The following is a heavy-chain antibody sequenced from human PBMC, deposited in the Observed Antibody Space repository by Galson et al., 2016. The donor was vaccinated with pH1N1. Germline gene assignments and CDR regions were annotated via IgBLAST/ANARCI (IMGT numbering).Heavy chain of an antibody. CDR2: ISGGGGST. CDR3: AKDCGLGGDHDH. D-gene: IGHD3-16*01. V-gene: IGHV3-23*01. Sequence: SLRLSCAASGFTFSSYAVSWVRQAPGKGLEWVSGISGGGGSTYYADSVKGRFTISRDNSRNTLYLQMNSLRADDTAVYYCAKDCGLGGDHDHWGQGTLVTVSS. J-gene: IGHJ4*02. CDR1: GFTFSSYA.